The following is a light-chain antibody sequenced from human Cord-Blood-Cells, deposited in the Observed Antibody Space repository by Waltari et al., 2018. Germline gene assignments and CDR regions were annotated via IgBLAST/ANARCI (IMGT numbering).Light chain of an antibody. Sequence: QSALTQPASVSGSPGQSITISCPGTSSYVGSYNLVSWYQQHPGKAPKLMIYEGSKRPSGVSNRFSGSKSGNTASLTISGLQAEDEADYYCCSYAGSSTHYVFGTGTKVTVL. J-gene: IGLJ1*01. CDR2: EGS. V-gene: IGLV2-23*01. CDR3: CSYAGSSTHYV. CDR1: SSYVGSYNL.